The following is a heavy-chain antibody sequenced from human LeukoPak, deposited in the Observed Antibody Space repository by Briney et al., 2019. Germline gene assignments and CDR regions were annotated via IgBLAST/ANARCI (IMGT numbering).Heavy chain of an antibody. Sequence: GGSLRLSCAASGFTFSSYGMHWVRQAPGKGLEWVAFIRYDGSNKYYADSVKGRFTISRDNSKNTLYLQMNSLRAEDTVVYYCAKDYLRVVVIANDAFDIWGQGTMVTVSS. J-gene: IGHJ3*02. D-gene: IGHD3-22*01. CDR2: IRYDGSNK. CDR1: GFTFSSYG. CDR3: AKDYLRVVVIANDAFDI. V-gene: IGHV3-30*02.